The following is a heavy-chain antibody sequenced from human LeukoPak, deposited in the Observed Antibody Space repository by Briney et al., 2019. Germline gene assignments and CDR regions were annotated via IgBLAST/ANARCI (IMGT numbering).Heavy chain of an antibody. CDR1: GFTFSSYA. CDR2: ISYDGSNK. Sequence: GGSLRLSRAASGFTFSSYAMSWVRQAPGKGLEWVAVISYDGSNKYYADSVKGRFTISRDNSKNTLYLQMNSLRAEDTAVYYCARNAYSSSWYFDYWGQGTLVTVSS. D-gene: IGHD6-13*01. J-gene: IGHJ4*02. V-gene: IGHV3-30-3*01. CDR3: ARNAYSSSWYFDY.